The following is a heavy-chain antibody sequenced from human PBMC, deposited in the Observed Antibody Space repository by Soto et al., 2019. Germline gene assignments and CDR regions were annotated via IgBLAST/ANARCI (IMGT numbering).Heavy chain of an antibody. Sequence: QITLKESGPTLVKPTQTLTLTCTFSGFSLSADGVGVGWIRQPPGKALEWLALIYWDDDQRYSPSLKTRLTIPTXTXKNXVVLPMTNMDPVDTATYYCAHAYGGTSWPNDVFDVWGQGTVVTVSS. CDR1: GFSLSADGVG. V-gene: IGHV2-5*02. CDR3: AHAYGGTSWPNDVFDV. D-gene: IGHD2-2*01. J-gene: IGHJ3*01. CDR2: IYWDDDQ.